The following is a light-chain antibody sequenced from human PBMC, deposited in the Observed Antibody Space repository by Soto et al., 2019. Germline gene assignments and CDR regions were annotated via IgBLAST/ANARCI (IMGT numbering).Light chain of an antibody. CDR1: QSVGSTY. CDR3: QQFETTLVLT. CDR2: GTS. Sequence: EILLTQSPGTLSLSPGERATLSCRASQSVGSTYLAWYQQKPGQAPRLLIYGTSSRATGIPSRFSGSGSGTDFTLSITRLEPEDFAIYYCQQFETTLVLTFGQGTKVDI. V-gene: IGKV3-20*01. J-gene: IGKJ1*01.